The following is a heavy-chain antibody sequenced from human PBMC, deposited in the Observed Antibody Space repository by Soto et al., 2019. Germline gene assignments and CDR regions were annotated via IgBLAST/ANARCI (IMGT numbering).Heavy chain of an antibody. Sequence: VASVKVSCKASGYTFTGYYMHWVRQAPGQGLEWMGWINPNSGGTNYAQKFQGWVTMTRDTSISTAYMELSRLRSDDTAVYYCARGSSSSTRGYYYYGMDVWGQGTTVTVSS. CDR3: ARGSSSSTRGYYYYGMDV. J-gene: IGHJ6*02. V-gene: IGHV1-2*04. CDR2: INPNSGGT. D-gene: IGHD6-6*01. CDR1: GYTFTGYY.